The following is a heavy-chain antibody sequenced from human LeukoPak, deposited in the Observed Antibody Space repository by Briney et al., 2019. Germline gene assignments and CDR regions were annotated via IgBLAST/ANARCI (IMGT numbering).Heavy chain of an antibody. D-gene: IGHD3-22*01. J-gene: IGHJ4*02. Sequence: GGSLRLSCVVSGFTFSSYEFSWVRQAPGKGLEWVSYITRSGSTKYYADSVKGRFTISRDNAKNLLYLQMTSLRAEDTAVYYCARDRHYYDSSGLDYWGQGTLVTVSS. CDR2: ITRSGSTK. V-gene: IGHV3-48*03. CDR3: ARDRHYYDSSGLDY. CDR1: GFTFSSYE.